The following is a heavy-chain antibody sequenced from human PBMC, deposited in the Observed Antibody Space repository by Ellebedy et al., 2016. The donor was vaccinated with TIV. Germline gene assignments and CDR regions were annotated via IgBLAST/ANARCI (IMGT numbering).Heavy chain of an antibody. D-gene: IGHD2-15*01. CDR1: GFNFSNYA. CDR3: AAHIVVVGAATRWGYFDQ. CDR2: ISYAGSSE. J-gene: IGHJ4*02. Sequence: GGSLRLXXAASGFNFSNYAMHWVRQAPGKGLEWVAVISYAGSSEHYADSVKGRFTISRDNSKNTLYLQMNSLRAEDTALYYCAAHIVVVGAATRWGYFDQWGQGTLVTVSS. V-gene: IGHV3-30-3*01.